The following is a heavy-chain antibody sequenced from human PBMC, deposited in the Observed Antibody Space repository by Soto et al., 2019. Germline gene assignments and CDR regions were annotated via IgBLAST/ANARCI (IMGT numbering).Heavy chain of an antibody. CDR2: IKSESDGGTT. CDR1: GFTFSNAW. J-gene: IGHJ3*02. D-gene: IGHD1-26*01. CDR3: PTSVSPFYRTWRHGAFDM. Sequence: GGSLRLSCAASGFTFSNAWMSWVRQAPGKGLEWVGRIKSESDGGTTDFAAPVKGRFTISRDDLRNTLYLQMDSLTAEDTAVYYCPTSVSPFYRTWRHGAFDMWGQGTMVTVSS. V-gene: IGHV3-15*01.